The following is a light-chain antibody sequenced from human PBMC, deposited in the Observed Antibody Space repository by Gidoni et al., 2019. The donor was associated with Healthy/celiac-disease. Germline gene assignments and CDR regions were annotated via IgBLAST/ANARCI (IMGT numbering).Light chain of an antibody. Sequence: NFMLTQPHSASESPGKTVTISCTRSRGSIASNYVQWYQQRPGSAPTTVIYEDNQRPSGVPDRFSGSIDSSSNSASLTISGLKTEDEADYYCQSYDSSSWVFGGGTKLTVL. V-gene: IGLV6-57*04. CDR1: RGSIASNY. CDR3: QSYDSSSWV. CDR2: EDN. J-gene: IGLJ3*02.